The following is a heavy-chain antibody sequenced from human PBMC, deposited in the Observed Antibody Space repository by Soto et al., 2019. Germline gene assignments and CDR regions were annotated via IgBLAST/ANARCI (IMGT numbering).Heavy chain of an antibody. Sequence: GGSLRLSCAASGFTFDDYAMHWVRQAPGKGLEWVSGISWNSGSIGYADSVKGRFTISRDNAKNSLYLQTNSLRAEDTALYYCAKDASLLRFSGMDVWGQGTTVTVSS. D-gene: IGHD3-3*01. CDR1: GFTFDDYA. J-gene: IGHJ6*02. V-gene: IGHV3-9*01. CDR2: ISWNSGSI. CDR3: AKDASLLRFSGMDV.